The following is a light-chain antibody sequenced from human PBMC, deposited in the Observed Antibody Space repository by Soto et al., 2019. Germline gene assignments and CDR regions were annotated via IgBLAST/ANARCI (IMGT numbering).Light chain of an antibody. CDR1: SSDVGGYNY. V-gene: IGLV2-8*01. Sequence: QSALTQPPSASGSPGQSVTISCTGTSSDVGGYNYVSWYQQHPGKAPKLMISEVSKRPSGVPDRFSGSKSGNTASLTVSGLQAEDEADYYRSSYAGSNNLGVFGTGTKVAGL. J-gene: IGLJ1*01. CDR2: EVS. CDR3: SSYAGSNNLGV.